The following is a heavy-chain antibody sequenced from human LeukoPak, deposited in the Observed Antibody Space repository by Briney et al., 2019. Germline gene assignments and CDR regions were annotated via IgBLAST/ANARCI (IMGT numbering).Heavy chain of an antibody. CDR3: ARRGYSYGHYDY. D-gene: IGHD5-18*01. V-gene: IGHV4-39*01. Sequence: SETLSLTCSVSGGSISSRSYYWGWIRQPPGKGLECIGNIYYSGSTYYNPSLKSRVTISVDTSKNQFSLKLNSVTAADTAVYYCARRGYSYGHYDYWGQGTLVTVSS. CDR1: GGSISSRSYY. J-gene: IGHJ4*02. CDR2: IYYSGST.